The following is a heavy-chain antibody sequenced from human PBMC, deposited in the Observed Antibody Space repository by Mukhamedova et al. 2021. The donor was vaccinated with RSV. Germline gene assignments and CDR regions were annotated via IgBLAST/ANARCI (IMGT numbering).Heavy chain of an antibody. D-gene: IGHD3-22*01. J-gene: IGHJ4*01. CDR2: ISYDGSNK. CDR3: ARERTYYYDSSGYYLDY. CDR1: SSYA. V-gene: IGHV3-30*04. Sequence: SSYAMHWVRQAPGKGLEWVAVISYDGSNKYYADSVKGRFTISRDNSKNTLYLQMNSLRAEDTAVHYCARERTYYYDSSGYYLDYW.